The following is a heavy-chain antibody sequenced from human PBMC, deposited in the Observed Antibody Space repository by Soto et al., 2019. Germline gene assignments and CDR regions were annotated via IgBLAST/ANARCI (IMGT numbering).Heavy chain of an antibody. CDR1: GFTFDVYG. D-gene: IGHD6-19*01. CDR2: ISWNSGSI. V-gene: IGHV3-9*01. J-gene: IGHJ4*02. CDR3: AKDYLTAGYSSGWYAY. Sequence: EVQLVESGGGLVQPGRSLRLSCVASGFTFDVYGMHWVRQAPGKGLEWVSGISWNSGSIGYADSVKGRFTISRDNARSSLYLQMNSLRAEDTALYYCAKDYLTAGYSSGWYAYWGQGTLVTVSS.